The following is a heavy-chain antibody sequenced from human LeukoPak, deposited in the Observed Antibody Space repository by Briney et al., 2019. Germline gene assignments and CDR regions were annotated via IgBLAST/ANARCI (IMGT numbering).Heavy chain of an antibody. CDR1: GYSFTTYW. D-gene: IGHD3-10*01. CDR2: IYPGDSDT. CDR3: ARLWFGELAQIDY. V-gene: IGHV5-51*01. J-gene: IGHJ4*02. Sequence: GESLKISCKGPGYSFTTYWIGWVRQMPGKGLEWMGIIYPGDSDTRYSPSFQGQVTISADKSINTAYLQWSSLKASDTAMYYCARLWFGELAQIDYWGQGTLVTVSS.